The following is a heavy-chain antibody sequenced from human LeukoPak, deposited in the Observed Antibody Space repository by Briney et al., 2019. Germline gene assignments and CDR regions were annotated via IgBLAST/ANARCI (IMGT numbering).Heavy chain of an antibody. Sequence: PGGSLRLSCAASGFTFNSFWMSWVRLAPGKGLEWVANIKQGGSEKYYVDSVRGRFTISRDNAKNSLYLQMNSLRAEDTAVYYCARGSRYCSSTSCYSFDYWGQGTLVTVSS. D-gene: IGHD2-2*02. J-gene: IGHJ4*02. CDR2: IKQGGSEK. V-gene: IGHV3-7*01. CDR3: ARGSRYCSSTSCYSFDY. CDR1: GFTFNSFW.